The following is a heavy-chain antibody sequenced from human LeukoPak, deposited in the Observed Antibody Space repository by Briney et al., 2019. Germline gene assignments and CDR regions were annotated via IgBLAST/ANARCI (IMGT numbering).Heavy chain of an antibody. CDR1: GFTFSSYS. CDR2: ISSSSSYI. CDR3: ASPPYDYGDYYFDY. J-gene: IGHJ4*02. V-gene: IGHV3-21*01. D-gene: IGHD4-17*01. Sequence: GGSLRLSCAASGFTFSSYSMNWVRQAPGKGLEWVSSISSSSSYIYYADSVKGRFTISRDNAKNSLYLQMNSLRAEDTAVYYCASPPYDYGDYYFDYWGQGTLVTVSS.